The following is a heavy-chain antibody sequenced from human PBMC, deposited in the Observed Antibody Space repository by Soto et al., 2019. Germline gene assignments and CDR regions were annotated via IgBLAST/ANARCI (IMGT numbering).Heavy chain of an antibody. CDR3: ARDSYLGGFDD. V-gene: IGHV3-66*01. D-gene: IGHD3-16*01. CDR2: IYTGGST. CDR1: GFTVSSNY. Sequence: EVQLVESGGGLVQPGGSLRLSCAASGFTVSSNYMIWVRQAPGKGLEWVSVIYTGGSTYYPDSVKGRFTISRDNAKNTVYLQTNGLRVEDTAVYYCARDSYLGGFDDWGQGPLVTVSS. J-gene: IGHJ4*02.